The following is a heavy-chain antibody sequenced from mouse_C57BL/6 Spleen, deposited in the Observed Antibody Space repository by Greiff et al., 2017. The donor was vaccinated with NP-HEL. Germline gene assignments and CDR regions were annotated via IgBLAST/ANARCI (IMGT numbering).Heavy chain of an antibody. CDR2: IYPGSGST. CDR1: GYTFTSYW. V-gene: IGHV1-55*01. Sequence: LQQPGASVKMSCKASGYTFTSYWITWVKQRPGQGLEWIGDIYPGSGSTNYNEKFKSKATLTVDTSSSTAYMQLSSLTSEDSAVYYCARGGYYWGQGTTLTVSS. J-gene: IGHJ2*01. D-gene: IGHD3-1*01. CDR3: ARGGYY.